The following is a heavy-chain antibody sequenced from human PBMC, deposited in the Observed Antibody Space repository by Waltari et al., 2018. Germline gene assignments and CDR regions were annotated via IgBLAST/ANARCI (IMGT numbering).Heavy chain of an antibody. V-gene: IGHV1-69*06. J-gene: IGHJ5*02. D-gene: IGHD4-17*01. CDR3: ARAVKNWFDP. CDR1: GGTFSSYA. CDR2: IIPIFGTA. Sequence: QVQLVQSGAEVKKPGSAVKVSCRASGGTFSSYAISWGRQAPGQRLEWMGGIIPIFGTANYAQKFQGRVTITADKSTSTAYMELSSLRSEDTAVYYCARAVKNWFDPWGQGTLVTVSS.